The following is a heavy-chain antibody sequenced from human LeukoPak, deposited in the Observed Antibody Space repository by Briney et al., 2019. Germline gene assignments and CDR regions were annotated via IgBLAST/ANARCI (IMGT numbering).Heavy chain of an antibody. Sequence: ASVKVSCKSSVYTLTSFSIHWVRQAPGQGLEWMGIINPNGGRINYAQKFQGRVTMTRDTSTSTVYMELSSLRSEDTAVYYCARDPHYYGSGSYCFDYWGQGSLVTVSS. CDR3: ARDPHYYGSGSYCFDY. D-gene: IGHD3-10*01. J-gene: IGHJ4*02. V-gene: IGHV1-46*01. CDR1: VYTLTSFS. CDR2: INPNGGRI.